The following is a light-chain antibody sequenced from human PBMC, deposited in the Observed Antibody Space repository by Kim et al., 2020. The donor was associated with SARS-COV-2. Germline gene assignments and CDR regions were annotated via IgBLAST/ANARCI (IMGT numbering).Light chain of an antibody. J-gene: IGKJ4*01. CDR2: ASS. CDR3: QKYNSAFLT. V-gene: IGKV1-27*01. Sequence: ASVGDRVTITCRASQGISNYLAWYQQTPGKVPKLLIYASSTLQSGVPSRFSGSGFGTDFTLTISSLQPEDVATYYCQKYNSAFLTFGGGTKVDIK. CDR1: QGISNY.